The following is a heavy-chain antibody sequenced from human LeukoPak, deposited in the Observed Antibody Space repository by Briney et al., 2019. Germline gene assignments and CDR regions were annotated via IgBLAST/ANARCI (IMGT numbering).Heavy chain of an antibody. J-gene: IGHJ3*01. CDR1: GYPFSSYW. Sequence: GESLKISCKGSGYPFSSYWIGWVRQMPGEGPEWMGIIYPGDSSIRYSPSCQGQVTISADRSINSAYLQWSSLKASDTAMYYCARTSGWSSGDPFDLWGQGTMVTVSS. V-gene: IGHV5-51*01. D-gene: IGHD6-19*01. CDR3: ARTSGWSSGDPFDL. CDR2: IYPGDSSI.